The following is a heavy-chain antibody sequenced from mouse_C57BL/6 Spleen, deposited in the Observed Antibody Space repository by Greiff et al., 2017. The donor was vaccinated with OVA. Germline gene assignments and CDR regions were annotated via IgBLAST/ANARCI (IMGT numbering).Heavy chain of an antibody. CDR3: ARSGICYGGYYAMDD. J-gene: IGHJ4*01. V-gene: IGHV1-64*01. CDR1: GYTFTSYW. D-gene: IGHD2-1*01. Sequence: QVQLQQPGAELVKPGASVKLSCKASGYTFTSYWMHWVKQRPGQGLEWIGMIHPNSGSTNYNEKFKSKATLTVDKSSSTAYMQLSSLTSEDSAVYYCARSGICYGGYYAMDDWGQGTTVTVSS. CDR2: IHPNSGST.